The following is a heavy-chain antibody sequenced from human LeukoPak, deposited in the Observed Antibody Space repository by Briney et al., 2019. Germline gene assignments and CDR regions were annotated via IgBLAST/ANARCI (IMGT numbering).Heavy chain of an antibody. Sequence: LDTLSLTCAVSGGSISSSSYYWGWIRQPPGKGLEWNGSIYYSGSTYYNPSLKSRVTISVDTSKNQFSLKLSSVTAADTAVYYCASGRVSYFGYWGQGTLVTVSS. J-gene: IGHJ4*02. V-gene: IGHV4-39*07. CDR1: GGSISSSSYY. D-gene: IGHD3/OR15-3a*01. CDR2: IYYSGST. CDR3: ASGRVSYFGY.